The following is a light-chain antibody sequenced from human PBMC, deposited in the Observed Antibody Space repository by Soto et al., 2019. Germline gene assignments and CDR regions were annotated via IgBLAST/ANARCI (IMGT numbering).Light chain of an antibody. CDR2: DVI. V-gene: IGLV2-11*01. CDR3: CSYAGSYTHV. Sequence: QFPLNQRTQVSWSSRPSVTIACTETSCVIGTYTYVPKDQQQPANATKLIIYDVIKRPSGIPHRFSGSKSGNTASLTISGLQAEDEADYYCCSYAGSYTHVVGTGTKVTVL. J-gene: IGLJ1*01. CDR1: SCVIGTYTY.